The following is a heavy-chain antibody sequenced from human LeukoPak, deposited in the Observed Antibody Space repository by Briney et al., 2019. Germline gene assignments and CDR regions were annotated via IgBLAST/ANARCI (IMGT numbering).Heavy chain of an antibody. D-gene: IGHD3-22*01. J-gene: IGHJ1*01. Sequence: GGSLRLSCAASGFSLSSYGMHWVRQAPGKGLEWVAVISHDGSNKHYADPVKGRFTISRDTSKNTLYLQMNSLRAEDTAVYYCAKDNYYDSSGYYGEYFQHWGQGTLVTVSS. CDR2: ISHDGSNK. CDR3: AKDNYYDSSGYYGEYFQH. CDR1: GFSLSSYG. V-gene: IGHV3-30*18.